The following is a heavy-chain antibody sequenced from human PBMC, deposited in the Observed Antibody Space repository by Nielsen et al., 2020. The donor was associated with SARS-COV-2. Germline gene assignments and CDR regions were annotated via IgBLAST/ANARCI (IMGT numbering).Heavy chain of an antibody. CDR2: VIPIFGTP. CDR3: ASQRVRGGSYLYVDS. Sequence: SVKVSCKASGATFSNYTITWVRQAPGQGLEWMGGVIPIFGTPNYAQKFLGGVTITADKSTNTAYMELTSLRSEDTAVYYCASQRVRGGSYLYVDSWGQGTLVTVSS. J-gene: IGHJ5*01. D-gene: IGHD3-16*02. V-gene: IGHV1-69*06. CDR1: GATFSNYT.